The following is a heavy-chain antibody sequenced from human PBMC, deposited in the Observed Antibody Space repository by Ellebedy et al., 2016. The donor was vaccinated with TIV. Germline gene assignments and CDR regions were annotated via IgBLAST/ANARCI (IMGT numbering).Heavy chain of an antibody. CDR3: ARDLPMVRGVIVRWDGFDI. V-gene: IGHV1-3*01. D-gene: IGHD3-10*01. Sequence: AASVKVSCKASGYTFTNYAIHWVRQAPGHRLEWMGWINAANGNTNYAEKFQDRVTMTTDTATSTAYMELGSLRSDDAAVYYCARDLPMVRGVIVRWDGFDIWGQGTMVTVSS. J-gene: IGHJ3*02. CDR1: GYTFTNYA. CDR2: INAANGNT.